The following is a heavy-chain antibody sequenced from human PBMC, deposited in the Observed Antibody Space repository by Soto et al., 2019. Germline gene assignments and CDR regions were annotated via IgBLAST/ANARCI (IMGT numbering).Heavy chain of an antibody. CDR3: ARVGLLWFERDFDY. CDR2: IIPVFGTA. D-gene: IGHD3-10*01. V-gene: IGHV1-69*13. Sequence: SVKVSCKSSGGVFSSFAISWVRQAPGQGLEWMGGIIPVFGTANYAQNFQGRVTITADESTNTAYMELSSLKSEDTAVYYCARVGLLWFERDFDYWGQGTLVTVSS. CDR1: GGVFSSFA. J-gene: IGHJ4*02.